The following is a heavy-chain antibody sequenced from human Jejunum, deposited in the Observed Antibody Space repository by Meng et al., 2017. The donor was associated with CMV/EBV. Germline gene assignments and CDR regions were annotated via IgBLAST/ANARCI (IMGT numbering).Heavy chain of an antibody. D-gene: IGHD2-2*02. J-gene: IGHJ6*02. CDR1: YG. CDR2: IRYDGSDE. CDR3: AKGFCSGTDCYTDYYYGMDV. Sequence: YGMHWVRQAPGKGLEWVTFIRYDGSDEYYAASVKGRFTISRDNSKNTLYLEMKSLGPEDTAVYYCAKGFCSGTDCYTDYYYGMDVWGQGTTVTVSS. V-gene: IGHV3-30*02.